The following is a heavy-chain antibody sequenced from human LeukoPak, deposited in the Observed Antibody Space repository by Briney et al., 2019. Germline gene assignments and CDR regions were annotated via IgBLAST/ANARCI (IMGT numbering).Heavy chain of an antibody. CDR2: ISGSGGST. V-gene: IGHV3-23*01. CDR1: GFTFSSYA. J-gene: IGHJ3*02. CDR3: AKASFIVVVTAIDAFDI. D-gene: IGHD2-21*02. Sequence: GGSLRLSCAASGFTFSSYAMSWVRQAPGKGLEWVSAISGSGGSTYYADSVKGRFTISRDNSKNTLYLQMNSLRTEDTAVYYCAKASFIVVVTAIDAFDIRGQGTMVTVSS.